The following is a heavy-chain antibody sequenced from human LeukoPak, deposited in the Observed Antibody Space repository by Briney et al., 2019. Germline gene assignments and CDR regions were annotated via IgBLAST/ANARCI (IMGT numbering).Heavy chain of an antibody. CDR1: GVTFSTYV. V-gene: IGHV3-64D*06. J-gene: IGHJ4*02. CDR2: ISSNGDNT. CDR3: VRGTGY. Sequence: PGGSLRLSCSVSGVTFSTYVMHWVRPAPGKGLEYVSAISSNGDNTYYADSVQCRFTISRDNSKNTLYLQMSSLRADDTAVYYCVRGTGYWGQGTLVTVSS.